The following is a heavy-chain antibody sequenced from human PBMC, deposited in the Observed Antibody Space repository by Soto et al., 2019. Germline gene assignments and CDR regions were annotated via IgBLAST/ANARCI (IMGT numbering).Heavy chain of an antibody. Sequence: SETLSLTCTVSGGSVSSGSYYWSWIRQPPGKGLEWIGYIYYSGSTNYNPSLKSRVTISVDTSKKQFSLMVTSVTAADTAVYYCARYRYSDSLKEYYFDYWGQGTLVTVSS. D-gene: IGHD3-22*01. V-gene: IGHV4-61*01. J-gene: IGHJ4*02. CDR1: GGSVSSGSYY. CDR3: ARYRYSDSLKEYYFDY. CDR2: IYYSGST.